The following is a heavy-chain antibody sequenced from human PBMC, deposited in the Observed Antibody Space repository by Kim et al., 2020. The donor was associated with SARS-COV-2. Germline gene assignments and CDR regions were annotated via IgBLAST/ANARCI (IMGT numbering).Heavy chain of an antibody. V-gene: IGHV3-11*01. CDR3: ARDPGVGSSWVYYYYGMDV. CDR2: ISSSGSTI. J-gene: IGHJ6*02. CDR1: GFTFSDYY. D-gene: IGHD6-13*01. Sequence: GGSLRLSCAASGFTFSDYYMSWIRQAPGKGLEWVSYISSSGSTIYYADSVKGRFTISGDNAKNSLYLQMNSLRAEDTAVYYCARDPGVGSSWVYYYYGMDVWGQGTTVTASS.